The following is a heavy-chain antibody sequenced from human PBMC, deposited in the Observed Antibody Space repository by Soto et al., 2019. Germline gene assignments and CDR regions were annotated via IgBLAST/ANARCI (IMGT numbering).Heavy chain of an antibody. Sequence: QVHLVQSGAEVKKPGASVKVSCKGSGYAFTTYGITWVRQAPGQGLEWMGWISAHNGNTNYAQKLQGRVTVTRDTSTSTAYIVLMSLRSDVTAVYYCARGRYGDYWGQGALVTVSS. D-gene: IGHD1-1*01. J-gene: IGHJ4*02. CDR2: ISAHNGNT. V-gene: IGHV1-18*01. CDR3: ARGRYGDY. CDR1: GYAFTTYG.